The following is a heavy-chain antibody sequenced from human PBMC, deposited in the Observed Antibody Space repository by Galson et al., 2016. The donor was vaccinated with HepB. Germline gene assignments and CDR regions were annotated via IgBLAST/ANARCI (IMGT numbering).Heavy chain of an antibody. Sequence: SLRLSCAASGFTLSSYWMSWVRQAPGKGLEWVANIKQDGSEKYYVDSVKGRFTISRDNAKNSLNLQMNGLRAEDTAVYYCARVSSGWSLPMRRKAGHWFDPWGQGTLVTVSS. J-gene: IGHJ5*02. CDR1: GFTLSSYW. CDR3: ARVSSGWSLPMRRKAGHWFDP. CDR2: IKQDGSEK. V-gene: IGHV3-7*03. D-gene: IGHD6-19*01.